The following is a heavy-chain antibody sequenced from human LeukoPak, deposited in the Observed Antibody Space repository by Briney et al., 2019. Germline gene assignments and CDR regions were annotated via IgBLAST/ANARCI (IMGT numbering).Heavy chain of an antibody. CDR2: IYNTGST. CDR3: ARVSYQLLGEDYLDY. V-gene: IGHV4-59*02. CDR1: GASVSTDY. Sequence: PSETLSLTCTVSGASVSTDYWSWIRQAPGKGLEWIGYIYNTGSTDYNPSLQSRVTISLDTSKNRFSLKLRSVTTADTAMYYCARVSYQLLGEDYLDYWGQGTLVTVSS. J-gene: IGHJ4*02. D-gene: IGHD2-2*01.